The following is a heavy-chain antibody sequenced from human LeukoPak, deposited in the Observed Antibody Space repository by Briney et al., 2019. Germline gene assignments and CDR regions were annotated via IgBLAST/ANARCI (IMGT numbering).Heavy chain of an antibody. D-gene: IGHD3-10*01. CDR1: GYTFTSYG. Sequence: ASVKVSCKASGYTFTSYGISWVRQAPGQGLEWMGWISAYNGNTNYAQKLQGRVTMTRDTSISTVYMELSTLRSDDTAVYYCARVTRYYYESGSYSDFDYWGQGTLVTVSS. V-gene: IGHV1-18*01. CDR2: ISAYNGNT. J-gene: IGHJ4*02. CDR3: ARVTRYYYESGSYSDFDY.